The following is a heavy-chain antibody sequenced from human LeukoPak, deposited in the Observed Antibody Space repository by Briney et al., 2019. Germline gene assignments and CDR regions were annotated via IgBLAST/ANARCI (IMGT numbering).Heavy chain of an antibody. J-gene: IGHJ4*02. D-gene: IGHD1-26*01. V-gene: IGHV1-2*02. CDR3: ARGGGRYSVDY. Sequence: GASVKVSCKGSGYTFFDYYLHWGGRAPGAELEWIGWTSPNSGGTKYVQKFQGRVTMTRDTSITTVYMELSGLSFDDTAVYYCARGGGRYSVDYWGQGTLVTVSS. CDR1: GYTFFDYY. CDR2: TSPNSGGT.